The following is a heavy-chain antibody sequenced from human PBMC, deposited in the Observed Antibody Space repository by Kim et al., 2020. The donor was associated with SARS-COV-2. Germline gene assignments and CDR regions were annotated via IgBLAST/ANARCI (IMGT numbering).Heavy chain of an antibody. Sequence: SQTLSLTCSVASASFSENYWSWIRQPPGRGLEWIGYIHHTGTTHYNPSLKSRVAISVDSSKNQFSLNLNSMTTADTAVYYCVSKRADSSGFIDSWGQGTLVTVSS. J-gene: IGHJ4*02. CDR1: SASFSENY. CDR2: IHHTGTT. CDR3: VSKRADSSGFIDS. D-gene: IGHD3-22*01. V-gene: IGHV4-59*03.